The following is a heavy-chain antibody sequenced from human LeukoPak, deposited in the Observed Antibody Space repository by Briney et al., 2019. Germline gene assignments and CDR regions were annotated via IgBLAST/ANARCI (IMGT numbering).Heavy chain of an antibody. CDR1: GFSFSSYA. J-gene: IGHJ5*02. CDR2: IAVSGSST. Sequence: GGSLRLSCAASGFSFSSYAMTWVRQAPGKGLEWVSSIAVSGSSTPYADSVKGRFTISRDNAKNSLYLQMNSLRAEDTAVYYCARDRKITVTNNWFDPWGQGTLVTVSS. CDR3: ARDRKITVTNNWFDP. V-gene: IGHV3-23*01. D-gene: IGHD4-17*01.